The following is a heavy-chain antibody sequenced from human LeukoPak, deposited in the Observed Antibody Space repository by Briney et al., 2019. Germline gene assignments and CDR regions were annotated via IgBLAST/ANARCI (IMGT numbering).Heavy chain of an antibody. V-gene: IGHV3-7*05. CDR3: ARDHGWASDN. Sequence: GGCLRLSCAASGFAFSGYWMSWVRQAPGKGLEWVANIKEGGGEKYYVDSVKGRFTISRDNAKNSLYLQMNSLRAEDTALYYCARDHGWASDNWGQGTLFSASS. D-gene: IGHD3-16*01. CDR2: IKEGGGEK. CDR1: GFAFSGYW. J-gene: IGHJ4*02.